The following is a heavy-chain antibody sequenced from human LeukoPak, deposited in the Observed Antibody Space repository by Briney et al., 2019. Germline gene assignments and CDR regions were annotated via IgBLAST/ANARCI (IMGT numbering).Heavy chain of an antibody. V-gene: IGHV3-7*01. CDR3: ARDADLGTTIIGAFDI. CDR1: GFTFSGYW. D-gene: IGHD5-24*01. Sequence: AGESLRLSCAASGFTFSGYWMSWVRQAPGKGLEWVANIKQDGNEKHYVDSVKGRFTVSRDNAKNSLFLQMNSRRVEDTAVYYCARDADLGTTIIGAFDIWGQGTMVAVSS. CDR2: IKQDGNEK. J-gene: IGHJ3*02.